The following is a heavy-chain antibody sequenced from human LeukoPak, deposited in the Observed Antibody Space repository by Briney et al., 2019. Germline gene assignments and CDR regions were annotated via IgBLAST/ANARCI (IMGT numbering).Heavy chain of an antibody. V-gene: IGHV1-18*01. CDR1: GYTFTSYG. CDR2: ISAYNGNT. CDR3: ARDPRRGYSYGYGDY. D-gene: IGHD5-18*01. J-gene: IGHJ4*02. Sequence: ASVNVSCKASGYTFTSYGISWVRQAPGQGLEWMGWISAYNGNTNYAQKLQGRVTMTTDTSTSTAYMELRSLRSDDTAVYYCARDPRRGYSYGYGDYWGQGTLVTVSS.